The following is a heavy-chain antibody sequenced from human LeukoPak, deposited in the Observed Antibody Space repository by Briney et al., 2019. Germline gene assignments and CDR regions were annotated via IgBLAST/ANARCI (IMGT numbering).Heavy chain of an antibody. V-gene: IGHV3-7*01. CDR2: IKQDGSEK. CDR3: ARWGYFDSFDY. D-gene: IGHD3-9*01. CDR1: GFTFSSYW. J-gene: IGHJ4*02. Sequence: PGGSLRLSCAASGFTFSSYWMSWVRQAPGKGLEWVANIKQDGSEKYYVDSVKGRFAISRDNAKNSLYLQMNSLRAEDTAVYYCARWGYFDSFDYWGQGTLVTVSS.